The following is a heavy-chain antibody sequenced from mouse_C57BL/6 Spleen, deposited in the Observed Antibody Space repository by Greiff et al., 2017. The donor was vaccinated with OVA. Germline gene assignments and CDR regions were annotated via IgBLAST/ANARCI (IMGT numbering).Heavy chain of an antibody. CDR2: IWSGGST. D-gene: IGHD1-1*02. V-gene: IGHV2-2*01. J-gene: IGHJ4*01. CDR3: ASYGPYAMDY. CDR1: GFSFTSYG. Sequence: VKLMESGPGLVQPSQSLSITCTVSGFSFTSYGVHWVRQSPGKGLEWLGVIWSGGSTDYNAAFISRLSISKDNSKSQVFFKMNSLQADDTAIYYCASYGPYAMDYWGQGTSVTVSS.